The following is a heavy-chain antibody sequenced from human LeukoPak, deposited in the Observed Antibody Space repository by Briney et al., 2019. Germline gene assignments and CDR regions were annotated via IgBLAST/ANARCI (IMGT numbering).Heavy chain of an antibody. J-gene: IGHJ5*02. D-gene: IGHD6-13*01. CDR3: ARESSSSWYDWFDP. CDR1: GFLFSKCW. CDR2: ISYDGSNK. Sequence: GGSLRLSCAASGFLFSKCWMTWVRQAPGKGLEWVAVISYDGSNKYYADSVKGRFTISRDNSKNTLYLQMNSLRAEDTTVYYCARESSSSWYDWFDPWGQGTLVTVSS. V-gene: IGHV3-30-3*01.